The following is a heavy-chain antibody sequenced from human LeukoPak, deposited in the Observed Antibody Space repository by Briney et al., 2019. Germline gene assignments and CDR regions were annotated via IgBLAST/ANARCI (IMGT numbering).Heavy chain of an antibody. J-gene: IGHJ4*02. CDR3: ARDPSAVAGNFDY. CDR1: GFTFSSYS. Sequence: GGSLRLSCAASGFTFSSYSMNWVRQAPGKGLEWVSSISSSSSYIYYADSVKGRFTISRDNAKNTLYLQMNSLRAEDTAVYYCARDPSAVAGNFDYWGQGTLVTVSS. V-gene: IGHV3-21*01. D-gene: IGHD6-19*01. CDR2: ISSSSSYI.